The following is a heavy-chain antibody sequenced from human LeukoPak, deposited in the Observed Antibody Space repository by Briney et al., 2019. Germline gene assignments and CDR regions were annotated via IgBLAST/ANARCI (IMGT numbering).Heavy chain of an antibody. CDR2: IYTSGST. V-gene: IGHV4-4*07. CDR3: AREPHSSGWYRDAFDI. CDR1: GGSISSYY. Sequence: SETLSLTCTVSGGSISSYYWSWIRQPAGKGLEWIGRIYTSGSTNYNPSLKSRVTMSVDTSKNQLSLKLSSVTAADTAVYYCAREPHSSGWYRDAFDIWGQGTMVTVSS. J-gene: IGHJ3*02. D-gene: IGHD6-19*01.